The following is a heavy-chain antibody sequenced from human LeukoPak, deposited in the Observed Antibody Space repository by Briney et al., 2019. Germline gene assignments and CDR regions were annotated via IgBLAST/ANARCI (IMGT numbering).Heavy chain of an antibody. CDR1: GFTFSTYY. CDR2: IKQDGSEK. V-gene: IGHV3-7*01. J-gene: IGHJ4*02. Sequence: PGGSLRLSCAASGFTFSTYYMNWVRQAPGKGLEWVANIKQDGSEKYYVDSVKGRFTISRDNAKNSLYLQMNSLRAEDTAVYYCARDLLGWELHYFDYWGQGTLVTVSS. D-gene: IGHD1-26*01. CDR3: ARDLLGWELHYFDY.